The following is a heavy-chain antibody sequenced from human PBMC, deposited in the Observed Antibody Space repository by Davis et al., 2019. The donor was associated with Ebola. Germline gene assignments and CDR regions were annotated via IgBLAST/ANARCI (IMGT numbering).Heavy chain of an antibody. CDR1: GGSISSSSYY. V-gene: IGHV4-39*01. D-gene: IGHD2-15*01. Sequence: MPSETLSLTCTVSGGSISSSSYYWGWIRQPPGKGLEWIGSIYYSGSTYYNPSLKSRVTISVDTSKNQFSLKLSSVTAADTAVYYCARFPVVYYYYYGMDVWGQGTTVTVSS. CDR2: IYYSGST. CDR3: ARFPVVYYYYYGMDV. J-gene: IGHJ6*02.